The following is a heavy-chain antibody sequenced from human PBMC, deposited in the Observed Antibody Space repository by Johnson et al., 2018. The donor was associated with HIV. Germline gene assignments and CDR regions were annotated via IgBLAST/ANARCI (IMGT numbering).Heavy chain of an antibody. D-gene: IGHD3-3*01. CDR2: IKQDGSEK. CDR3: AREREIFGVVTEDAFDI. Sequence: EVQLLESGGGLVQPGGSLRLSCAASGFTFSSYWMSWVRQAPGKGLEWVANIKQDGSEKYYVDSVKGRFTISRDNAKNSLYLQMNSLRAEDTAVYYCAREREIFGVVTEDAFDIWGQGTMVTVSS. J-gene: IGHJ3*02. CDR1: GFTFSSYW. V-gene: IGHV3-7*01.